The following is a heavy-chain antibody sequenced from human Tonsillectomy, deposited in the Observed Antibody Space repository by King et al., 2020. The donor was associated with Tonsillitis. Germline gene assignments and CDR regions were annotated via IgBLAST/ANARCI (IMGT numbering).Heavy chain of an antibody. CDR3: ARDGRLLFY. CDR2: IKPEGSEE. J-gene: IGHJ4*02. V-gene: IGHV3-7*01. D-gene: IGHD1-26*01. Sequence: VQLVESGGGLVQPGGSLRLSCTASGFTFSNYWMSWVRQAPGKGLEYVANIKPEGSEENYVDSVKGRFTISRDNAKNSLYLQMHSLRVDDTAVYYCARDGRLLFYWGQGTLVTVSS. CDR1: GFTFSNYW.